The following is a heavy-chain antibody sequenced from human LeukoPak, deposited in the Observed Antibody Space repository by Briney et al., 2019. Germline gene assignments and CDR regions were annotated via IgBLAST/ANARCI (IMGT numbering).Heavy chain of an antibody. CDR2: IYHSGST. D-gene: IGHD6-6*01. CDR3: ARGGSIAARWGIYYFDY. J-gene: IGHJ4*02. CDR1: GGSISSGGYS. Sequence: SQTLSLTCAVSGGSISSGGYSWSWIRQPPGTGLEWIGYIYHSGSTYYNPSLKSRVTISVDRSKNQFSLKLSSVTAADTAVYYCARGGSIAARWGIYYFDYWGQGTLVTVSS. V-gene: IGHV4-30-2*01.